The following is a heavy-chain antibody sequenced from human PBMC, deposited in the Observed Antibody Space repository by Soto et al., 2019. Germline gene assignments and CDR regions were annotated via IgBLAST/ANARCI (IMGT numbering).Heavy chain of an antibody. Sequence: SQTLSLTCAISGDSVSSNSAAWHWFRQSPSRGLEWLGRTYYRSRWYNDYSLSLESRITIKPDTSKNQFSLHLNSVTPEDTAVYYCARDNIVRTMELFDYWGQGTLVTVSS. D-gene: IGHD1-26*01. CDR3: ARDNIVRTMELFDY. CDR1: GDSVSSNSAA. J-gene: IGHJ4*02. V-gene: IGHV6-1*01. CDR2: TYYRSRWYN.